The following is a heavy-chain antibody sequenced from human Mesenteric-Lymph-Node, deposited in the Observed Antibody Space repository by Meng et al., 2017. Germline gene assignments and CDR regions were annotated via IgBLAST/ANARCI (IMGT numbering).Heavy chain of an antibody. Sequence: KVSCKGSGYSFTSYWIGWVRQMPGKGLEWMGIIYPGDSDARYRPSFQGQVTISADKSISTAYLQWSSLKASDTAMYYCARRGRYCSSTTCYDNYFDYWGQGTLVTVSS. V-gene: IGHV5-51*01. J-gene: IGHJ4*02. D-gene: IGHD2-2*01. CDR1: GYSFTSYW. CDR3: ARRGRYCSSTTCYDNYFDY. CDR2: IYPGDSDA.